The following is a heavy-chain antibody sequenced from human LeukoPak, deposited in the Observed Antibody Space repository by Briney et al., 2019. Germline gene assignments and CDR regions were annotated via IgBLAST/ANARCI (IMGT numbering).Heavy chain of an antibody. D-gene: IGHD3-22*01. CDR2: IYYNGIT. CDR1: GGSIFSGDYY. CDR3: ARGDYNDGAGYLDH. Sequence: SETLSLTWTVSGGSIFSGDYYWNWIRQPPGKGLEWIGYIYYNGITYYNPSLESRVTISVDTSKNRFSLKLSSVTAADTAVYYCARGDYNDGAGYLDHWGQGTLVPVSS. J-gene: IGHJ5*02. V-gene: IGHV4-30-4*01.